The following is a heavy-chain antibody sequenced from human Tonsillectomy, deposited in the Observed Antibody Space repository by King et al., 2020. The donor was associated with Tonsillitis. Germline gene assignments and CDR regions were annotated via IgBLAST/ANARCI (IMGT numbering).Heavy chain of an antibody. D-gene: IGHD5-18*01. V-gene: IGHV5-51*01. CDR2: IYPDDSDT. J-gene: IGHJ3*02. CDR1: EFTFSYW. CDR3: AKRSGVSYGNAFDI. Sequence: VQLVESGPEVKKSGESLKISCQGSEFTFSYWIGWVRQVPGQGLEWMGAIYPDDSDTRYNPSFQGQVTISVDRSTYTAFLEWTSLTASDTALYYCAKRSGVSYGNAFDIWGQGTMVTVSS.